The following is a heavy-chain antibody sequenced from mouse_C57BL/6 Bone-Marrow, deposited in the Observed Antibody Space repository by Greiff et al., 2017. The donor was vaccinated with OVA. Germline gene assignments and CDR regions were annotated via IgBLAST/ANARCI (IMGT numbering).Heavy chain of an antibody. V-gene: IGHV3-6*01. CDR1: GYSITSGYY. Sequence: DVQLQESGPGLVKPSQSLSLTCSVTGYSITSGYYWNWIRQFPGNKLEWMGYISYDGSNNYNPSLKNRISITRDTSKNQFFLKLNSVTTEDTATYYCARGAYSNYFDYWGQGTTLTVSS. CDR3: ARGAYSNYFDY. CDR2: ISYDGSN. J-gene: IGHJ2*01. D-gene: IGHD2-5*01.